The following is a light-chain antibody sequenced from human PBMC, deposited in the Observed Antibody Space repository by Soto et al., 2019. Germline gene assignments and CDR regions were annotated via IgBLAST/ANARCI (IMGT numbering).Light chain of an antibody. V-gene: IGLV1-40*01. CDR1: SSNIGAGYD. J-gene: IGLJ2*01. Sequence: QSVLTQAPSVSGAPGQRVTISCTGSSSNIGAGYDVHWYQQLPGTAPKLLIYGNSNRPSGVPDRFSGSKSGTSASLAITGLQAEDGADYYCQSYDSSLSGYVVFGGGTKLTVL. CDR3: QSYDSSLSGYVV. CDR2: GNS.